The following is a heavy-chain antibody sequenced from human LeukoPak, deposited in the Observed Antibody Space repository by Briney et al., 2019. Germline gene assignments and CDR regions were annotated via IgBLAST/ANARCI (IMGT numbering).Heavy chain of an antibody. CDR2: IYYSGST. CDR3: ARWGYYYDSSGYYPPEYFQH. D-gene: IGHD3-22*01. J-gene: IGHJ1*01. V-gene: IGHV4-61*01. Sequence: PSETLSLTCTVSGGSVSSGSYYWSWIRQPPGKGLEWIGYIYYSGSTNYNPSLKSRVTISVDTSKNQFSLKLSSVTAADTAAYYCARWGYYYDSSGYYPPEYFQHWGQGTLVTVSS. CDR1: GGSVSSGSYY.